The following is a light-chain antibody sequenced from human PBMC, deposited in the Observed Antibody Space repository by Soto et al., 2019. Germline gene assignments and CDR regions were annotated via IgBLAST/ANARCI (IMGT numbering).Light chain of an antibody. V-gene: IGKV1-5*01. Sequence: DIQMTQSPSTLSASVGDRVAITCRASQSISSWLAWYQQKPGKAPKLLIFDASSLESGVPSRFSGNGSGTEFTLTISGLQPDDFASYYCQQYNSYSGMFGQGTKVDNK. CDR1: QSISSW. CDR3: QQYNSYSGM. CDR2: DAS. J-gene: IGKJ1*01.